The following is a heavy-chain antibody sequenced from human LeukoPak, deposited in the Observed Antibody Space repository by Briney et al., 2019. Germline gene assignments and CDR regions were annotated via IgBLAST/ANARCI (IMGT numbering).Heavy chain of an antibody. Sequence: PGGSLRLSCAASGFPFSTYSMNWVRQAPGKGLEWVSYISSSSSAIYYADSVKGRFTISRDNAKNSLYLQMNSLRAEDTAVYYCARNYYGSGSYYPNDYWGQGTLVTVSS. CDR1: GFPFSTYS. V-gene: IGHV3-48*01. J-gene: IGHJ4*02. CDR3: ARNYYGSGSYYPNDY. D-gene: IGHD3-10*01. CDR2: ISSSSSAI.